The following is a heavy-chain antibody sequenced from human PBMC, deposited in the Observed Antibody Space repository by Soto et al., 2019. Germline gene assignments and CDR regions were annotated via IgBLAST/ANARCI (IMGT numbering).Heavy chain of an antibody. V-gene: IGHV3-30-3*01. CDR1: GFTFSSYT. D-gene: IGHD1-26*01. CDR3: ASAVGH. J-gene: IGHJ4*02. CDR2: ISHDGSNR. Sequence: QVQLVESGGGVVQPGRSLRLPCAVSGFTFSSYTMHWVRQAPGKGLEWVARISHDGSNRYYADSVKGRFTISRDNSKNTLYLQMNSLRTEDTALYYCASAVGHWGQGTLVTVSS.